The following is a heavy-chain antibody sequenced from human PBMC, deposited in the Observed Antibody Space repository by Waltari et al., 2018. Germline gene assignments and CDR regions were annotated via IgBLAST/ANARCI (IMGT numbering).Heavy chain of an antibody. CDR2: IKQDGSEK. D-gene: IGHD3-10*01. J-gene: IGHJ4*02. V-gene: IGHV3-7*01. CDR3: ARMKSQRDYYGSGSYGYFDY. CDR1: GFTFRSYW. Sequence: EVQLVESGGGLVQPGGSLRLSCAASGFTFRSYWMSWVRQAPGKGLEWVANIKQDGSEKYYVDSVKGRFTISRDNAKNSLYLQMNSLRAEDTAVYYCARMKSQRDYYGSGSYGYFDYWGQGTLVTVSS.